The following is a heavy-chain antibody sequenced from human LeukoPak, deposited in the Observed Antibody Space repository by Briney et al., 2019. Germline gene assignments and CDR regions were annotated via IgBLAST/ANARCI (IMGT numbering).Heavy chain of an antibody. CDR2: IYDSGST. CDR1: GGSISSHY. Sequence: SETLSLTCTVSGGSISSHYWSWVRQPPGKGLEWIGHIYDSGSTNYNPSLKSRVTISVDTSKNQFSLKLSSVTAADTAVYYCARLVAYCSSTSCSDYWGQGTLVTVSS. V-gene: IGHV4-59*11. D-gene: IGHD2-2*01. J-gene: IGHJ4*02. CDR3: ARLVAYCSSTSCSDY.